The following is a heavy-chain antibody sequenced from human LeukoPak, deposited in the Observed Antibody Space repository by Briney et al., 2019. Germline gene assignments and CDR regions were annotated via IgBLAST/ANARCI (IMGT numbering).Heavy chain of an antibody. CDR2: ISYDGSNK. CDR3: ARDSVGATNYFDY. D-gene: IGHD1-26*01. J-gene: IGHJ4*02. CDR1: GFTFGSYA. V-gene: IGHV3-30-3*01. Sequence: GGSLRLSCAASGFTFGSYAMHWVRQAPGKGLEWVAVISYDGSNKYYADSVKGRFTISRGNSKNTLYLQMNSLRAEDTAVYYCARDSVGATNYFDYWGQGTLVTVSS.